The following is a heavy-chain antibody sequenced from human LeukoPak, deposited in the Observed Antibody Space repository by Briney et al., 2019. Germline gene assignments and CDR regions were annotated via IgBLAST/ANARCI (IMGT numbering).Heavy chain of an antibody. D-gene: IGHD4-17*01. V-gene: IGHV3-23*01. J-gene: IGHJ4*02. CDR1: GFPFSSYA. CDR3: AKDLYGDYDDDY. CDR2: ISGSDYST. Sequence: GGSLRLSCAASGFPFSSYAMSWVRQAPGKGLEWISTISGSDYSTYYADSVKGRFTISRDNSKNTVYLQMNSLRAEDTAPYYCAKDLYGDYDDDYWGQGTLVTVSS.